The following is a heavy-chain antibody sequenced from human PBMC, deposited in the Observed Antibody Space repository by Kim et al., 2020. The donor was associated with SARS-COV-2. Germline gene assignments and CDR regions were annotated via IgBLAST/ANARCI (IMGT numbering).Heavy chain of an antibody. V-gene: IGHV1-69*04. Sequence: SVKVSCKASGGTFSSYTISWVRQAPGQGLEWMGRIIPILGIANYAQKFQGRVTITADKSTSTAYMELSSLRSEDTAVYYCARDLSVVVPAAPPYYYYGMDVWGQGTTVTVSS. D-gene: IGHD2-2*01. J-gene: IGHJ6*02. CDR1: GGTFSSYT. CDR2: IIPILGIA. CDR3: ARDLSVVVPAAPPYYYYGMDV.